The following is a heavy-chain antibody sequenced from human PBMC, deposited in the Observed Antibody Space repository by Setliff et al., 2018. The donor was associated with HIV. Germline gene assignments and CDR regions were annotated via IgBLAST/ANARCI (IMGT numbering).Heavy chain of an antibody. D-gene: IGHD1-26*01. CDR1: GYTFSDYY. CDR2: INPNSGAT. CDR3: VRDRGGKDNVH. J-gene: IGHJ4*02. V-gene: IGHV1-2*02. Sequence: ASVKVSCKASGYTFSDYYVHWMRQAPGEGLEWMGWINPNSGATNYAQKFQGRVTLTRDTSISTAYMDLNSLRSDDTALYYCVRDRGGKDNVHWGQGTLVTVSS.